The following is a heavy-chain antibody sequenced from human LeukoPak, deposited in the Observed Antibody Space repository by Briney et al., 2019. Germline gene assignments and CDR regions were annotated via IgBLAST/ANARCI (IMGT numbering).Heavy chain of an antibody. D-gene: IGHD6-6*01. J-gene: IGHJ4*02. V-gene: IGHV3-21*01. CDR2: ISSSSYI. CDR3: ARGGSSSVDY. CDR1: GLTFSSYS. Sequence: PGGSLRLSCAASGLTFSSYSMNWVRQAPGKGLEWVSSISSSSYIYYADSVKGRFTISRDNAKNSLYLQMNSLRAEDTAVYYCARGGSSSVDYWGQGTLVTVSS.